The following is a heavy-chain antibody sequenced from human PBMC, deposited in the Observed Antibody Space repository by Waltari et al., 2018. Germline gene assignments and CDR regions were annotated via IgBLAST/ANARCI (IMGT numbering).Heavy chain of an antibody. J-gene: IGHJ4*02. V-gene: IGHV3-30*02. Sequence: QVQLVESGGGVVQPGGYLRLSCAASGFTFSSYGMPWVRQAQGKGLEWVAFIRYDGSNKYYADSVKGRFTISRDNSKNTLYLQMNSLRAEDTAVYYCAKDSHHDHSWSNFDYWGQGTLVTVSS. CDR1: GFTFSSYG. CDR3: AKDSHHDHSWSNFDY. D-gene: IGHD6-13*01. CDR2: IRYDGSNK.